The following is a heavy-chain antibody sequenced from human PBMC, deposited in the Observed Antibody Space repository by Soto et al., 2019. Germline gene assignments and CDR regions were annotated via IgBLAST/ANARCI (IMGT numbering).Heavy chain of an antibody. CDR2: IFTSGT. V-gene: IGHV4-4*07. J-gene: IGHJ4*02. Sequence: KTXATLSLTCSVSGGSISRYHSTWIRQPAGKGLEWIGRIFTSGTKYNPSLESRVTMSVDTSKTQFSLNLSSVTAADTAVYYCERDFGSWHDQWGQGTLVTVSS. D-gene: IGHD6-13*01. CDR3: ERDFGSWHDQ. CDR1: GGSISRYH.